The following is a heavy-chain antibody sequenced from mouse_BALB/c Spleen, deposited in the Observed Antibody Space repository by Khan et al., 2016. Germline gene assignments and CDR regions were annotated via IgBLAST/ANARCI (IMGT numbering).Heavy chain of an antibody. J-gene: IGHJ3*01. Sequence: QIQLVQSGPELKKPGETVKISCKASGYTFTDYSMHWVKQAPGKGLKWMGWINTETGEPTYADDFKGRFAFSLETSASTAYLQSNNLKNEETATYCCARRDDYDGFAYWGQGTLVTVSA. CDR3: ARRDDYDGFAY. V-gene: IGHV9-2-1*01. CDR1: GYTFTDYS. D-gene: IGHD2-4*01. CDR2: INTETGEP.